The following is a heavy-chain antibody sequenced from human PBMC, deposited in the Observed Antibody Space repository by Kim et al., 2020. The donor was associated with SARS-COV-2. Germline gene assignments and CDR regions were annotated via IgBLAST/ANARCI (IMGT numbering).Heavy chain of an antibody. J-gene: IGHJ3*02. V-gene: IGHV4-59*13. CDR1: GGSISSYY. Sequence: SETLSLTCTVSGGSISSYYWSWIRQPPGKGLEWIGYIYYSGSTNYNPSLKSRVTISVDTSKNQFSLKLSSVTAADTAVYYCARDRSTAYYYDSSGNDAFDIWGQGTMVTVSS. CDR2: IYYSGST. D-gene: IGHD3-22*01. CDR3: ARDRSTAYYYDSSGNDAFDI.